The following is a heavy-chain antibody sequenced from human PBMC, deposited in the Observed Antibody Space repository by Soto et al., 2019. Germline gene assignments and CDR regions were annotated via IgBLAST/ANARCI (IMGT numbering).Heavy chain of an antibody. V-gene: IGHV3-64D*06. D-gene: IGHD6-19*01. CDR1: GFIFSDYA. J-gene: IGHJ1*01. CDR3: VKDPSRGGWYGFFLH. CDR2: ISNNVGST. Sequence: GSLRLSCSASGFIFSDYAMHWVRLTPGKGLEFVSAISNNVGSTNDAPSVWGRFTISRDNSKNTVYLEMSSLRVEDTAIYYCVKDPSRGGWYGFFLHWGQGTVVTVSS.